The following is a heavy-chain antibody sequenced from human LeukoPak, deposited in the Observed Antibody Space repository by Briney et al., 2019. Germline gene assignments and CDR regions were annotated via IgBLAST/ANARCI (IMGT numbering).Heavy chain of an antibody. J-gene: IGHJ4*02. CDR1: GGSISSGNYY. Sequence: PSQTLSLTCTVSGGSISSGNYYWSWIRQPAGKGLEWIGRIYTSGSTNYNPSLKSRVTISVDTSKNQFSLKLSSVTAADTAVYYCARVVGYYDSSGYFDYWGQGTLVTVSS. CDR2: IYTSGST. CDR3: ARVVGYYDSSGYFDY. V-gene: IGHV4-61*02. D-gene: IGHD3-22*01.